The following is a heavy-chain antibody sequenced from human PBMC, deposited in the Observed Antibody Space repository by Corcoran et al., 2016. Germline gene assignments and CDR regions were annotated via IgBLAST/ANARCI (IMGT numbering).Heavy chain of an antibody. CDR1: GGSLNYYY. CDR3: ARVIAVSGTRFFQH. Sequence: QVQLQESVPGLVQPSETLSLTCTVSGGSLNYYYWSWVRQPPGKGLEWIGYIFYTGSSNYTPSLKSRAVISLDTSRNQFSLRLNSVTAADTALYYCARVIAVSGTRFFQHWGQGTLVTVSS. V-gene: IGHV4-59*01. J-gene: IGHJ1*01. D-gene: IGHD6-19*01. CDR2: IFYTGSS.